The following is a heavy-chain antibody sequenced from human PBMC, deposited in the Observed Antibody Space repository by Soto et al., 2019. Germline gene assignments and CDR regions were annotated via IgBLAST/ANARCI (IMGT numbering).Heavy chain of an antibody. Sequence: ASVKVSCKASGYTFTSYGISWVRQAPGQGLEWMGWISAYNGNTNYAQKLQGRVTMTTDTSTSTAYMELRSLRSDDTAVYYCAREWFASCTNGVSYDRHYYGSGSFDYWGQGTLVTVSS. V-gene: IGHV1-18*01. D-gene: IGHD3-10*01. J-gene: IGHJ4*01. CDR2: ISAYNGNT. CDR3: AREWFASCTNGVSYDRHYYGSGSFDY. CDR1: GYTFTSYG.